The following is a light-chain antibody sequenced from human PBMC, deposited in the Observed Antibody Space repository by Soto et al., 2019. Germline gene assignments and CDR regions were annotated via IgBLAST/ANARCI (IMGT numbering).Light chain of an antibody. Sequence: QSVLTQPRSVSGSPGQSVTISCTGTSSGVGGYNYVSWYQQHPGKAPKLMIYDVSKRPSGVPDRFSGSKSGNTASLTISGLQAEDEADYYCCSYAGSYTVVFGGGTKVTVL. V-gene: IGLV2-11*01. J-gene: IGLJ2*01. CDR2: DVS. CDR1: SSGVGGYNY. CDR3: CSYAGSYTVV.